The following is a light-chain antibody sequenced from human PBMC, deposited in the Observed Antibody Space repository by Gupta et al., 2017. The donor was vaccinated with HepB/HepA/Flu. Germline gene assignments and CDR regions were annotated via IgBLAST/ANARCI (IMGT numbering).Light chain of an antibody. Sequence: AIQMTQSPSSLSASVGDRVTITCRASQDIRNDLGWYQQRPGKDPKVLIYAASTLQSGVPSRFSGSGSGTHFTLTITSLQPEDFATYYCLQDYTCPRTFGQGTKVEIK. CDR1: QDIRND. J-gene: IGKJ1*01. CDR2: AAS. CDR3: LQDYTCPRT. V-gene: IGKV1-6*01.